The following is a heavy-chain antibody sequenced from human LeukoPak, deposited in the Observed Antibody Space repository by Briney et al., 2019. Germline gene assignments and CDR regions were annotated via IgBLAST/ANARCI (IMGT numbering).Heavy chain of an antibody. D-gene: IGHD3-22*01. CDR1: GGSFSGCY. J-gene: IGHJ4*02. Sequence: SETLSLTCAVYGGSFSGCYWSWIRQPPGKGLEWIGEINHSGSTNYNPSLKSRVTISVDTSKNQFSLKLSSVTAADTAVYYCARGWDYYDSSGYRLTAFDYWGQGTLVTVSS. V-gene: IGHV4-34*01. CDR2: INHSGST. CDR3: ARGWDYYDSSGYRLTAFDY.